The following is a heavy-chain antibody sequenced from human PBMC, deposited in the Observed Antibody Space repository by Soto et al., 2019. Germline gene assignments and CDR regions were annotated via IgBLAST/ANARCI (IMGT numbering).Heavy chain of an antibody. V-gene: IGHV1-18*01. D-gene: IGHD5-12*01. CDR3: AREGVAPYYYYGMDV. CDR2: ISSYNGDT. Sequence: QVQLEQSGAEVKKPGASVKVSCKASGYTFTRSGISWVRQAPGQGPEWMGWISSYNGDTNYAQTFQGRVTMTTDTSTSTAYMELRSLRSYDTAFYYCAREGVAPYYYYGMDVWGQGTPVTVSS. CDR1: GYTFTRSG. J-gene: IGHJ6*02.